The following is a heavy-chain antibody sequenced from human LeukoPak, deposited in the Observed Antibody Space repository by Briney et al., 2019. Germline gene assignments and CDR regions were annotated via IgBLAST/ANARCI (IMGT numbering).Heavy chain of an antibody. Sequence: GGSLRLSCAASGFTFSSYGLNSVRQAPGKGLEWVSTISSGGHIYYEDSVKSRFTISRDNAKNSLSLQMNSLRAEDTAVYYCARDQDGGKYYYESSGYSHWGQGILVTVSS. CDR2: ISSGGHI. J-gene: IGHJ4*02. V-gene: IGHV3-21*01. CDR1: GFTFSSYG. D-gene: IGHD3-22*01. CDR3: ARDQDGGKYYYESSGYSH.